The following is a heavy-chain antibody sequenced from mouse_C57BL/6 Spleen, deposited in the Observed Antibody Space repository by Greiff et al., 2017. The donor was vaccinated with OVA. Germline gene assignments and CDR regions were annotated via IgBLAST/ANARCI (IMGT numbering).Heavy chain of an antibody. V-gene: IGHV5-4*01. CDR3: ARDRGYGSSYDYFDY. J-gene: IGHJ2*01. CDR1: GFTFSSYA. CDR2: ISDGGSYT. Sequence: EVKLVESGGGLVKPGGSLKLSCAASGFTFSSYAMSWVRQTPEKRLEWVATISDGGSYTYYPDNVKGRFTISRDNAKNNLYLQMSHLKSEDTAMYYCARDRGYGSSYDYFDYWGQGTTLTVSS. D-gene: IGHD1-1*01.